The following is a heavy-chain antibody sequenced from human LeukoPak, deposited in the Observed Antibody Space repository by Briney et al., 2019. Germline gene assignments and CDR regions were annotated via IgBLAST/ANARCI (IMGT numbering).Heavy chain of an antibody. Sequence: GESLKISCKGSGYSFTSCWIGWVRQMPGKGLEWMGIIYPGDSDTRYSPSFQGQVTISADKSISTAYLQWSSLKASDTAMYYCALVVPAAIFSYGMDVWGQGTTVTVSS. CDR2: IYPGDSDT. D-gene: IGHD2-2*02. CDR3: ALVVPAAIFSYGMDV. V-gene: IGHV5-51*01. CDR1: GYSFTSCW. J-gene: IGHJ6*02.